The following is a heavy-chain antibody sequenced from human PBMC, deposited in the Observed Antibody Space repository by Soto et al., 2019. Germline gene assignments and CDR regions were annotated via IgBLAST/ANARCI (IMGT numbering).Heavy chain of an antibody. Sequence: SVKVSCKASGGTFSSYTISWVRQAPGQGLEWMGRIISILGIANYAQKFQGRVTITADKSTSTAYMELSSLRSEDTAVYYCARITGRWPDYWGQGTLVTVSS. J-gene: IGHJ4*02. CDR1: GGTFSSYT. V-gene: IGHV1-69*02. CDR2: IISILGIA. CDR3: ARITGRWPDY. D-gene: IGHD1-20*01.